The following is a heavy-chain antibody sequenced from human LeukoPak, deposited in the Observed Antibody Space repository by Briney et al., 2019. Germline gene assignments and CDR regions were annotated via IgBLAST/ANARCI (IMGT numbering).Heavy chain of an antibody. Sequence: PSETLSLTCAVYGGSFSDYFWNWIRQPPGRGLEWVGEIVLHGNTHYNPSLESRVTISLDTSKNQFSLKLSSVTAADTAVYYCARGSASASWLIQHWGQGTLVTVSS. CDR2: IVLHGNT. V-gene: IGHV4-34*01. J-gene: IGHJ1*01. CDR1: GGSFSDYF. CDR3: ARGSASASWLIQH. D-gene: IGHD6-13*01.